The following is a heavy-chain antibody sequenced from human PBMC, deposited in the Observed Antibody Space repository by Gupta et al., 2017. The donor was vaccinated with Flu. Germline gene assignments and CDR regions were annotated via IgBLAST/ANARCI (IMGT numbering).Heavy chain of an antibody. CDR1: GFIFSGQD. CDR3: ARGHWDK. J-gene: IGHJ4*02. CDR2: ISSRGDI. V-gene: IGHV3-48*03. Sequence: EVQLVESGGGVVQPGGSLRLSCVASGFIFSGQDMRWVRQAPGRGLEWVSFISSRGDIYYGDTVRGRFTISRDNTKNSLYLQMSGLRDEDTALYYCARGHWDKWGQGTQVTVSS. D-gene: IGHD1-26*01.